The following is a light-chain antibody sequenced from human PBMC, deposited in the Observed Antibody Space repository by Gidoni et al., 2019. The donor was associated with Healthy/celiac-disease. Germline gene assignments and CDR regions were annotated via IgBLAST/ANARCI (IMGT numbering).Light chain of an antibody. CDR3: QQYYSTLWT. CDR2: WAS. V-gene: IGKV4-1*01. CDR1: QSVLYSSNNKNY. J-gene: IGKJ1*01. Sequence: DIVMTQSPDSLAGSLGERATINCKSSQSVLYSSNNKNYLAGYQQKPGQPPKLLIYWASTRESGVPDRFSGSGSGTDFTLTISSLQAEDVAVYYCQQYYSTLWTFGQXTKVEIK.